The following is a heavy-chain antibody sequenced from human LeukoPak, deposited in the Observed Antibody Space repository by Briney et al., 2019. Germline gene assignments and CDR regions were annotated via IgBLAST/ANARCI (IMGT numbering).Heavy chain of an antibody. CDR2: ISACNGNT. CDR1: GYTFTSYG. D-gene: IGHD3-3*01. CDR3: AREKAGFTIFGVAASYYYYYMDV. Sequence: ASVKVSCKASGYTFTSYGISWVRQAPGQGLEWMGWISACNGNTNYAQKLQGRVTMTTDTSTSTAYMELRSLRSDDTAVYYCAREKAGFTIFGVAASYYYYYMDVWGKGTTVTVSS. J-gene: IGHJ6*03. V-gene: IGHV1-18*01.